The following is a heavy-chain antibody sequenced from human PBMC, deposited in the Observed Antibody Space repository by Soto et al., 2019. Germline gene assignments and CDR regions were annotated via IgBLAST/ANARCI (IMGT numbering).Heavy chain of an antibody. CDR2: IYHSGSI. V-gene: IGHV4-4*02. J-gene: IGHJ3*02. D-gene: IGHD3-10*01. CDR1: NASISSRKW. CDR3: ASKFGELLADAFDI. Sequence: SENLSLTCTVSNASISSRKWWTWVRQTPGKGLEWIGEIYHSGSINHNPSLKSRVTMSVDKSKNQFSLKMTSVTAADTGVYYCASKFGELLADAFDIWGQGTVVT.